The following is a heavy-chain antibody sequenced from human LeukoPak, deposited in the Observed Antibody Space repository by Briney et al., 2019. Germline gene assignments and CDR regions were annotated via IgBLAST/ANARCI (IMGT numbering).Heavy chain of an antibody. D-gene: IGHD1-26*01. CDR2: IIPIFGTE. CDR1: GGTFSSYT. Sequence: RASVKVSCKASGGTFSSYTISWVRQAPGQGLEWMGEIIPIFGTEMYAQKFRGRVTITADESTSTAYMELSSLRSQDTAVYYCARQPHSYYYYMDVWGKGTTVTVSS. V-gene: IGHV1-69*13. CDR3: ARQPHSYYYYMDV. J-gene: IGHJ6*03.